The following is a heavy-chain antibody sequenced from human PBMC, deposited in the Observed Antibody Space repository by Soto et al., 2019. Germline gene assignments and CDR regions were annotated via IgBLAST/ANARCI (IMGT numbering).Heavy chain of an antibody. J-gene: IGHJ6*02. V-gene: IGHV1-69*01. CDR2: MIPISGTT. CDR1: GGTFSSYA. Sequence: QVQLVQSGAEVKKPGSSVKVSCKASGGTFSSYAINWVRQAPGQGLEWMGGMIPISGTTNYSQKFQGRVTITADESTSTAYMELSRLRSEDTAVYYCSRSQGSSTSLEIYYYYYYGMDVWGQGTTVTVSS. CDR3: SRSQGSSTSLEIYYYYYYGMDV. D-gene: IGHD2-2*01.